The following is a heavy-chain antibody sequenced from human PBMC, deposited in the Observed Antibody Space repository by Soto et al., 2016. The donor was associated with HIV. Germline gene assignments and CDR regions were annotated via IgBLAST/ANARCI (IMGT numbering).Heavy chain of an antibody. V-gene: IGHV3-74*01. Sequence: EVQLVESGGALVQPGGSLRISCAASGFNFNNFWMHWVRQVPRKGLIWVSRINNNGTATIYADSVKGRFTVSRDNAKNTLYLQMNSLRVEDTAVYYCVRADEGGFGELSPFDPWGQGALVTVSS. CDR1: GFNFNNFW. J-gene: IGHJ5*02. CDR2: INNNGTAT. D-gene: IGHD3-10*01. CDR3: VRADEGGFGELSPFDP.